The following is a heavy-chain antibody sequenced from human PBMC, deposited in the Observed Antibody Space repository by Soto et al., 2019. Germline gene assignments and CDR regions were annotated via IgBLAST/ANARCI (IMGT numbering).Heavy chain of an antibody. Sequence: QVQLVQSGAEVKKPGSSVKVSCKASGGTFSSYTISWVRQAPGQGLEWMGRIIPILGIANYAQKFQGRVTXTXDXXTSTADMERSSLRSKDTAVYYCAGSDSSGWFWFDYWGQGTLVTVSS. CDR2: IIPILGIA. J-gene: IGHJ4*02. D-gene: IGHD6-19*01. CDR3: AGSDSSGWFWFDY. V-gene: IGHV1-69*02. CDR1: GGTFSSYT.